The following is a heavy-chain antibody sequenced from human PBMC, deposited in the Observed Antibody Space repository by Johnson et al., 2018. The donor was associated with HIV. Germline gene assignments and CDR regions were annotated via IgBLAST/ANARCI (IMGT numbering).Heavy chain of an antibody. J-gene: IGHJ3*02. CDR1: GFTFSTYG. CDR2: ISWDGGST. Sequence: QMLLVESGGGLVKPGGSLRLSCAASGFTFSTYGMHWVRQAPGKGLEWVSLISWDGGSTYYADSVKGRLTVSRDNFKNTLHLQMNSLRGEDTAVYYCAKGENDYGDYGLDAFDIWGQGTMVTVSS. D-gene: IGHD4-17*01. CDR3: AKGENDYGDYGLDAFDI. V-gene: IGHV3-NL1*01.